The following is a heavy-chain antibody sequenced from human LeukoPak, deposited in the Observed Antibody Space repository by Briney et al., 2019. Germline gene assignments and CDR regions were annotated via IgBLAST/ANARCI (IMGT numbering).Heavy chain of an antibody. CDR2: ISYDGSNK. D-gene: IGHD3-3*01. V-gene: IGHV3-30-3*01. J-gene: IGHJ4*02. Sequence: GGSLRLSCAASGFTFNNYAVSWVRQAPGKGLEWVAVISYDGSNKYFADSVKGRFTISGDNSKNTLYLQMNSLRADDTAVYYCARDPGQSGYLDYWGQGTLVTVSS. CDR1: GFTFNNYA. CDR3: ARDPGQSGYLDY.